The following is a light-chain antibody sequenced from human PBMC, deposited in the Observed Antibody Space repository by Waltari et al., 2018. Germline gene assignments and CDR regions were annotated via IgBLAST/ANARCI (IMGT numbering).Light chain of an antibody. CDR3: SSYSSSITPV. Sequence: QSALTQPASVSGSPGQSITIPCTGTSSDVGGYNYASWYQQQPGKAPKLMIYDFTNRPSGVSYRFSGSKSGNTASLTISGLQAEDEADYYCSSYSSSITPVFGGGTKLTVL. CDR1: SSDVGGYNY. CDR2: DFT. V-gene: IGLV2-14*03. J-gene: IGLJ2*01.